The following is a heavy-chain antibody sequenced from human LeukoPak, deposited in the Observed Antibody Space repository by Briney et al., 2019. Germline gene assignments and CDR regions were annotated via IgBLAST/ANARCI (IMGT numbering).Heavy chain of an antibody. D-gene: IGHD6-6*01. J-gene: IGHJ6*02. Sequence: SETLSLTCAVYGGSFSGYYWSWICQPPGKGLEWIGEINHSGSTNYNPSLKSRVTISVDTSKNQFSLKLSSVTAADTAVYYCARGVLAARPRKQYYYYGMDVWGQGTTVTVSS. CDR3: ARGVLAARPRKQYYYYGMDV. CDR2: INHSGST. CDR1: GGSFSGYY. V-gene: IGHV4-34*01.